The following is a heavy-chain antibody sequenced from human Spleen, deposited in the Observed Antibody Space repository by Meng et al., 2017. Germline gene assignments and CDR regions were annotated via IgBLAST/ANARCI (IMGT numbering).Heavy chain of an antibody. J-gene: IGHJ4*02. CDR2: ISGSGGNT. V-gene: IGHV3-23*01. Sequence: GGSLRLSCAASGFTFSTYAMTWVRQAPGKGLEWVSAISGSGGNTYYADSVEGRFSISRDNSKNTLYLQMNSLRAEDTAVYYCAKVSSGGYYGIHYWGQGSLVTVSS. D-gene: IGHD1-26*01. CDR1: GFTFSTYA. CDR3: AKVSSGGYYGIHY.